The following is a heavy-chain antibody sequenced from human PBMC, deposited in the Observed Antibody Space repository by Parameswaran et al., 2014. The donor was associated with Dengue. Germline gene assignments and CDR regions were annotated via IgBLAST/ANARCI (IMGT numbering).Heavy chain of an antibody. CDR2: IYPGDSDT. CDR3: ARQGGSWSHFDY. V-gene: IGHV5-51*01. Sequence: VRQMPGKGLEWMGIIYPGDSDTRYSPSFQGQVTISVDKSISAAYLQWTSLEAPDTAMYYCARQGGSWSHFDYWGQGTLVTVSS. D-gene: IGHD2-8*02. J-gene: IGHJ4*02.